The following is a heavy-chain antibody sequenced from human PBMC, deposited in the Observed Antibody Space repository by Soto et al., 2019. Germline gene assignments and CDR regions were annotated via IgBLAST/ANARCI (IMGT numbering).Heavy chain of an antibody. Sequence: ASVKVSCKASGYTFTSYGISWVRQAPGQGLEWMGWISAYNGNTNYAQKLQGRVTMTTDTSTSTAYMELRSLRSDDTAVYYCGRDDCISTSCYIGYWGQRTPVTVSS. CDR3: GRDDCISTSCYIGY. CDR2: ISAYNGNT. CDR1: GYTFTSYG. J-gene: IGHJ1*01. V-gene: IGHV1-18*01. D-gene: IGHD2-2*02.